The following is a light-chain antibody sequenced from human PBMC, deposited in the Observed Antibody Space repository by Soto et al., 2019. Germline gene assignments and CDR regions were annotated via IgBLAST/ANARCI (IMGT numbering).Light chain of an antibody. Sequence: DIQMTQSPSSLSASVGDRATITCRASQSIVTYLNWYLQKPGKAPKLLIYAASNLQSGVPSRFSGGGSGTDFTLTISSLQPEDFATYFCQQSYSTPPWTFGQGTKVDIK. CDR1: QSIVTY. CDR2: AAS. CDR3: QQSYSTPPWT. V-gene: IGKV1-39*01. J-gene: IGKJ1*01.